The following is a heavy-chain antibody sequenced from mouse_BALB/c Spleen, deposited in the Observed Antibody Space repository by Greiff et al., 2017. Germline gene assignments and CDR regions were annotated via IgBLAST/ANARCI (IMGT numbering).Heavy chain of an antibody. CDR3: ARSGPYGNYPDY. V-gene: IGHV14-1*02. D-gene: IGHD2-10*02. CDR2: IDPENGNT. CDR1: GFNIKDYY. J-gene: IGHJ2*01. Sequence: VQLQQSGAELVRPGALVKLSCKASGFNIKDYYMHWVKQRPEQGLEWIGWIDPENGNTIYDPKFQGKATLTADKSSSTAYMQLSSLTSENSEVYFCARSGPYGNYPDYWGQGTTLTVSS.